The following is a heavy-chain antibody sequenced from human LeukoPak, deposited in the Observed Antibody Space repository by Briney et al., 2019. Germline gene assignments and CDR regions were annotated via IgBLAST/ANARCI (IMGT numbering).Heavy chain of an antibody. CDR3: ARGGGLCSSTSCYPPGLDY. CDR2: IYHSGST. Sequence: SETLSLTCAVSGGSISSGGYSWSWLRQPPGKGLEWIGYIYHSGSTYYNPSLKSRVTISVDRSKNQFSLKLSSVTAADTAVYYCARGGGLCSSTSCYPPGLDYWGQGTLVTVSS. J-gene: IGHJ4*02. D-gene: IGHD2-2*01. V-gene: IGHV4-30-2*01. CDR1: GGSISSGGYS.